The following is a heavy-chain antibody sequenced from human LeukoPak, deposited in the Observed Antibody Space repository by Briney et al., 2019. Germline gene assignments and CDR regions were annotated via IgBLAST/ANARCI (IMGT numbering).Heavy chain of an antibody. D-gene: IGHD3-22*01. CDR2: INHSGST. Sequence: SETLSLTCAVYGGSFSGYYWSWIRQPPGKGLEWIGEINHSGSTNYNPSLKSRVTISVDTSKNQFSLKLSSVTAADTAVYYCARGKAYYYDSSGPFDCWGQGTLVTVSS. CDR1: GGSFSGYY. V-gene: IGHV4-34*01. J-gene: IGHJ4*02. CDR3: ARGKAYYYDSSGPFDC.